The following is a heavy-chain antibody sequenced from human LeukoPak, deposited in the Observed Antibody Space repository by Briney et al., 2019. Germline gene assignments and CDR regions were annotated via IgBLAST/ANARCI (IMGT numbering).Heavy chain of an antibody. J-gene: IGHJ4*02. D-gene: IGHD3-3*01. CDR2: IYPGDSDT. V-gene: IGHV5-51*01. CDR3: ARRTIFGVVYMGGYYFDY. Sequence: GESLKISCKGSGYSFTSYWIGWVRQMPGKGLEWMGIIYPGDSDTRYSPSFQGQVTISADKSISTAYLQWSSLKASDTAMYYCARRTIFGVVYMGGYYFDYWGQGTLVTVSS. CDR1: GYSFTSYW.